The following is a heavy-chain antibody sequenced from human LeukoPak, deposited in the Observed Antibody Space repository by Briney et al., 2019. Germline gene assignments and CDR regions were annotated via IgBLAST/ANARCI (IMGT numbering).Heavy chain of an antibody. J-gene: IGHJ5*02. D-gene: IGHD1-1*01. V-gene: IGHV3-23*01. CDR3: ARDQGNGCFDP. CDR1: GFTFSSYV. Sequence: GGSLRLSCAASGFTFSSYVMSWVRQAPGKGLEWVSAISGSGGSTYYADSVKGRFTISRDNAKNSLYLQMDSLRAEDTAVYYCARDQGNGCFDPWGQGSLVTVSS. CDR2: ISGSGGST.